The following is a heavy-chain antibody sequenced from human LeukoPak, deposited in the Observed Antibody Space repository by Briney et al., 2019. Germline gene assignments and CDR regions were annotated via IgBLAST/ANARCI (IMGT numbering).Heavy chain of an antibody. CDR3: ARDSPDFDHYDYVWGSYPAAHFDY. V-gene: IGHV4-61*02. CDR2: IYTSGST. D-gene: IGHD3-16*01. Sequence: NASETLSLTCTVSGGSISSGSYYWSWIRQPAGKGLEWIGRIYTSGSTNYNPSLKSRVTISVDTSKNQFSLKLSSVTAADTAVYYCARDSPDFDHYDYVWGSYPAAHFDYWGQGTLVTVSS. J-gene: IGHJ4*02. CDR1: GGSISSGSYY.